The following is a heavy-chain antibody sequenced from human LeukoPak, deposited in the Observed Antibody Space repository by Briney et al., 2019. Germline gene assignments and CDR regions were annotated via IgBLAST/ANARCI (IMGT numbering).Heavy chain of an antibody. V-gene: IGHV5-10-1*01. CDR3: ARHRYYDSSGYVCYYYYGMDV. CDR2: IDPSDSYT. CDR1: GYSFTSYW. Sequence: GESLKISCKGSGYSFTSYWISWVRQMPGKGLEWMGRIDPSDSYTNYSPSFQGHVTISADKSISTAYLQWSSLRASDTAMYYCARHRYYDSSGYVCYYYYGMDVWGQGTTVTVSS. J-gene: IGHJ6*02. D-gene: IGHD3-22*01.